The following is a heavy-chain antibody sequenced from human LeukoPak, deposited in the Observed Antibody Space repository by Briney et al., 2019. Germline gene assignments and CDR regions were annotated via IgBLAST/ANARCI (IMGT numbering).Heavy chain of an antibody. D-gene: IGHD3-22*01. CDR3: ARSRSGYYEDY. J-gene: IGHJ4*02. CDR1: GFTYSSYS. V-gene: IGHV3-21*01. Sequence: GGSLRLSCVASGFTYSSYSMNWVRQAPGKGLEWVSFISTSSSYIYYGDSVKGRFTISRDNAKNSLYLQMNSQSAEDTAVYYCARSRSGYYEDYWGQGTLVTVSS. CDR2: ISTSSSYI.